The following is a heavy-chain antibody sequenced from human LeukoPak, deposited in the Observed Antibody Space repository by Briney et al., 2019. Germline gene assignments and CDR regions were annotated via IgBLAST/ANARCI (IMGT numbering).Heavy chain of an antibody. CDR3: ARAIRYGSESYYTPTNWFDP. V-gene: IGHV3-23*01. J-gene: IGHJ5*02. CDR2: ISGSGGST. Sequence: PGGSLRLSCAASGFTFSSYAMSWVRQAPGKGLEWVSAISGSGGSTYYADSVKGRFTISRDNSKNTLYLQMNSLRAEDTAVYYCARAIRYGSESYYTPTNWFDPWGQGTLVTVSS. D-gene: IGHD3-10*01. CDR1: GFTFSSYA.